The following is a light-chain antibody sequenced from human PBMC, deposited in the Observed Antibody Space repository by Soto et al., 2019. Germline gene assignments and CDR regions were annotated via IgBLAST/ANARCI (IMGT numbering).Light chain of an antibody. J-gene: IGLJ1*01. V-gene: IGLV2-14*01. CDR3: SSFTSRFTFV. CDR2: EVN. CDR1: SSDVGGYNY. Sequence: QSVLAQPASVSGSPGQSITISCTGTSSDVGGYNYVSWYQHHPGKAPKLMIYEVNNRPSGVSNRFSGSKSGNTASLTISGLQAEDEADYYCSSFTSRFTFVFGTGTKVTVL.